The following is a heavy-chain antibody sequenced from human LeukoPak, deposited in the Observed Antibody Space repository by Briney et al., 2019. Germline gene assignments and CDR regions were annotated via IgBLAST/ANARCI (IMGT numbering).Heavy chain of an antibody. CDR2: IYYSGST. CDR3: ARRYCSGGSCYSDNWFDP. V-gene: IGHV4-39*01. D-gene: IGHD2-15*01. J-gene: IGHJ5*02. Sequence: SETLSLTCTVSGGSISSSSYYWGWIRQPPGKGLEWIGSIYYSGSTYYNPSLKSRVIISVDTSKNQFSLKLSSVTAADTAVYYCARRYCSGGSCYSDNWFDPWGQGTLVTVSS. CDR1: GGSISSSSYY.